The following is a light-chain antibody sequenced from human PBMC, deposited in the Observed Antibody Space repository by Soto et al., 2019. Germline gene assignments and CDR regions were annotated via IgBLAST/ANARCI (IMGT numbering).Light chain of an antibody. CDR3: QQYYNTWRT. CDR2: WAS. Sequence: DIVMTQSPDSLAVSLGERATINCKSSQSVLHSPNNKNYLAWYQQKPGQPPKLLIYWASTRESGVPDRFSGSGSGTDFTLTISSLQAEDVAVYYCQQYYNTWRTFGQGTKVGIK. V-gene: IGKV4-1*01. CDR1: QSVLHSPNNKNY. J-gene: IGKJ1*01.